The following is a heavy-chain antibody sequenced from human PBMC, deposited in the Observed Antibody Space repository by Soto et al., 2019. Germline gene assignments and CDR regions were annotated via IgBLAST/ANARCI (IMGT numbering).Heavy chain of an antibody. V-gene: IGHV3-48*01. CDR3: ASDLGWAFHS. CDR1: GFSFSAYT. Sequence: EVQMVESGGGLVQPGGSLRLSCEVSGFSFSAYTMNWFRHTPGLGLEWLALITDTSGATYYADSVTGRFTISRDNCTSSLYLEMSNLRAEDTEVYYCASDLGWAFHSWGRRTLVTFSS. J-gene: IGHJ4*02. CDR2: ITDTSGAT. D-gene: IGHD6-19*01.